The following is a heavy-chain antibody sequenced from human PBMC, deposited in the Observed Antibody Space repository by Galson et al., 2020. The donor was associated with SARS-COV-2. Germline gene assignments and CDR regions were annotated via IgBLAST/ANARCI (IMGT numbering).Heavy chain of an antibody. J-gene: IGHJ3*02. V-gene: IGHV4-34*01. CDR1: GGSFSGYC. Sequence: PSETLSLTCAVYGGSFSGYCWSWIRQPPGRGLEWIGEINHSGSTNYNPSLKSRVTISVDTSKNQFSLKLSSVTAADTAVYYCARGGRIVGASGASDALDIWGQGTMSTVSS. CDR2: INHSGST. CDR3: ARGGRIVGASGASDALDI. D-gene: IGHD1-26*01.